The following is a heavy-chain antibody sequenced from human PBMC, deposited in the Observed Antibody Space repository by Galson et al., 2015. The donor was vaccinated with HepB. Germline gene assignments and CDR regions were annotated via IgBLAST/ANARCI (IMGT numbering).Heavy chain of an antibody. D-gene: IGHD6-19*01. CDR3: AKLYSSGWFSYWYFDL. CDR1: GFTFSSYA. J-gene: IGHJ2*01. V-gene: IGHV3-23*01. CDR2: ISGSGGST. Sequence: SLRLSCAASGFTFSSYAMSWVRQALGKGLEWVSAISGSGGSTYYADSVKGRFTISRDNSKNTLYLQMNSLRAEDTAVYYCAKLYSSGWFSYWYFDLWGRGTLVTVSS.